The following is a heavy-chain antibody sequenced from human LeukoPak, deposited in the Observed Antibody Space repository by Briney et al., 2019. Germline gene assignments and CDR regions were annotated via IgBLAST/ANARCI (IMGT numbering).Heavy chain of an antibody. CDR3: AKYGGHYYYDSSGYYPLGNWFDP. V-gene: IGHV3-23*01. Sequence: PGGSLRLSCAASGFTFSSYAMSWVRQAPGKGLEWVSAISGSGGSTYYADSVKGRFTISRDNSKNTLYLQMNSLRAEDTAVYYCAKYGGHYYYDSSGYYPLGNWFDPWGQGTLVTVSS. CDR1: GFTFSSYA. J-gene: IGHJ5*02. D-gene: IGHD3-22*01. CDR2: ISGSGGST.